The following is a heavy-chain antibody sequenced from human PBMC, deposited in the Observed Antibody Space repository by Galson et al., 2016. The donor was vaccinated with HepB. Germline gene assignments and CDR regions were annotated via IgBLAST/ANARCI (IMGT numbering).Heavy chain of an antibody. CDR1: GGSIRSGGYY. V-gene: IGHV4-31*03. CDR2: IYYSGST. CDR3: ARANYYGSGSYMGSWVDP. J-gene: IGHJ5*02. Sequence: TLSLTCTVSGGSIRSGGYYWSWIRQYPGKGLEWIGCIYYSGSTYYNPSLKSRFTITLDTSNNQFSLKLSSVTAADTAVYYCARANYYGSGSYMGSWVDPWGQGTLVTVSS. D-gene: IGHD3-10*01.